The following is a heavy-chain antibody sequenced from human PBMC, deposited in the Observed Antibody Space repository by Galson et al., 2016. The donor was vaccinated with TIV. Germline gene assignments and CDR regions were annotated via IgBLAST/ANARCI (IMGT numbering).Heavy chain of an antibody. J-gene: IGHJ4*02. V-gene: IGHV3-30*01. Sequence: SLRLSCAASGFTFSSYAIHWVRQAPGRGLEWVALISYDGSNKYYADSVKGRFTISRDNSKNTLYVQMNSLRAEDTAVYYCARDRGYNSSWYEFDFWGQGTLVTVSS. CDR3: ARDRGYNSSWYEFDF. CDR1: GFTFSSYA. CDR2: ISYDGSNK. D-gene: IGHD6-13*01.